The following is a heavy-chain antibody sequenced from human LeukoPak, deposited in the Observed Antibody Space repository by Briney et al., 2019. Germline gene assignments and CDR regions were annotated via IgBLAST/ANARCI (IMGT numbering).Heavy chain of an antibody. J-gene: IGHJ4*02. CDR1: GYTLTGYY. Sequence: ASVKVSCKASGYTLTGYYMHWVRQAPGQGLEWMGRINPNSGGTNYAQKFQGRVTMTRDTSISTAYMELSRLRSDDTAVYYCARYYGSGSYLYYFDYWGQGTLVTVSS. CDR2: INPNSGGT. D-gene: IGHD3-10*01. CDR3: ARYYGSGSYLYYFDY. V-gene: IGHV1-2*06.